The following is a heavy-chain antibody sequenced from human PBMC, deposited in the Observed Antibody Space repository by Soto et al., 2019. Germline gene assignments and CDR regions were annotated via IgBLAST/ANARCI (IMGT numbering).Heavy chain of an antibody. V-gene: IGHV1-69*13. D-gene: IGHD3-9*01. CDR3: ASESRGYDILTGYSPFDY. Sequence: GASVKVSCKSAGGTFSSYAISWVPQAPGQGLEWMGGIIPIFGTANYAQKFQGRVTITADESTSTAYMELSSLRSEDTAVYYCASESRGYDILTGYSPFDYWGQGTLVTVSS. CDR2: IIPIFGTA. CDR1: GGTFSSYA. J-gene: IGHJ4*02.